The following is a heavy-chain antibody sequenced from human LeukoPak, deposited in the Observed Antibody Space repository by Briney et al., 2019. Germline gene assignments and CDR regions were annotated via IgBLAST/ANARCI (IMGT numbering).Heavy chain of an antibody. Sequence: GGSLRLSCAASGFTFSSYAMHGVRQAPGKGLEWVAVISYDGSNKYYADSVKGRFTISRDNSKNTLYLQMNSLRAEDTAVYYCARDKPYFDYWGQGTLVTVSS. CDR1: GFTFSSYA. CDR2: ISYDGSNK. V-gene: IGHV3-30-3*01. J-gene: IGHJ4*02. CDR3: ARDKPYFDY.